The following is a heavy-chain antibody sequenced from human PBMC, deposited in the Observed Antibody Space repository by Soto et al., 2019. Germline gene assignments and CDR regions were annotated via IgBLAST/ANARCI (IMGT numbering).Heavy chain of an antibody. CDR3: ARGLYGGNFDY. CDR2: LLHSEPT. J-gene: IGHJ4*02. V-gene: IGHV4-38-2*01. Sequence: PSQTLSLTCGVSECSLNCNYYWLWLRQPPGKGLEWIGALLHSEPTYYTPSLRSRDTISMDTSKNHFSLRLTSVTAADAAIYYCARGLYGGNFDYWGQGTPVTVSS. CDR1: ECSLNCNYY. D-gene: IGHD4-17*01.